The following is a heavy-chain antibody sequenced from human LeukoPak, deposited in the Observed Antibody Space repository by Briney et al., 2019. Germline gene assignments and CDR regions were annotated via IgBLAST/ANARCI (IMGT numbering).Heavy chain of an antibody. J-gene: IGHJ3*02. CDR3: ARGQGHGFDI. V-gene: IGHV3-74*01. Sequence: GSLRLSCAASGFTFSSYWMHWVRQAPGKGLVWVSGINSDGSSTKYVDSVKGRFTISRDNAKNTLYLQMNSLRGEDTAVYYCARGQGHGFDIWGQGTMVTVS. CDR2: INSDGSST. CDR1: GFTFSSYW.